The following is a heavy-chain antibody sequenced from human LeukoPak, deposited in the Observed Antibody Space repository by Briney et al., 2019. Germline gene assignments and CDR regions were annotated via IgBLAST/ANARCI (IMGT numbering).Heavy chain of an antibody. CDR3: ARDPTRSGFDY. J-gene: IGHJ4*02. Sequence: SQTLSLTCTVSGGSISSGGYYWSWIRQHPGKGLEWIGYIYYSGSNYYNPSLKSRVTISVDTSKNQSSLKLSSVTAADTAVYYCARDPTRSGFDYWGQGTLVTVSS. CDR1: GGSISSGGYY. D-gene: IGHD3-3*01. V-gene: IGHV4-31*03. CDR2: IYYSGSN.